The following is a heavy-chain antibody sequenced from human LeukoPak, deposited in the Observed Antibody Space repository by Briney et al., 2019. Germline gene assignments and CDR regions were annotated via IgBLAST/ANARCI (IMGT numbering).Heavy chain of an antibody. CDR1: GGSISSYY. J-gene: IGHJ5*02. Sequence: SETLSLTCTVSGGSISSYYWSWIRQPPGKGLEWIGYIYYSGSTNYNPSLKSRVTISVDTSKNQFSLKLSSVTAADTAVYYCARSLGYSGSYYWFGPWGQGTLVTVSS. CDR3: ARSLGYSGSYYWFGP. D-gene: IGHD1-26*01. CDR2: IYYSGST. V-gene: IGHV4-59*08.